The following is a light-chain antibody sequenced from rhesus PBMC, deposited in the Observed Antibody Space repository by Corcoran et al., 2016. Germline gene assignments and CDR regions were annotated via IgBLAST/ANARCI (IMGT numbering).Light chain of an antibody. Sequence: IGMTQTPATLSLSPGQRATLSCRASQSVSSDLAWYQQKPGQPPRLLIYYASNRATGISNRFSGSGSGTDFTLTISSLEPEDVGIYYCQQFNSWYHTFGQGTKVEI. V-gene: IGKV3-35*01. CDR3: QQFNSWYHT. CDR1: QSVSSD. CDR2: YAS. J-gene: IGKJ2*01.